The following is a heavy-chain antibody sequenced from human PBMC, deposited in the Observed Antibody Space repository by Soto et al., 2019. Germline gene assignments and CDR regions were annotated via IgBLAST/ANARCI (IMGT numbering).Heavy chain of an antibody. CDR2: IYYRGST. CDR3: ARVIGGYDYYYYYGMDV. Sequence: SETLSLTCTVSGGSISSYYWSWIRQPPGKGLEWIGYIYYRGSTNYNPSLKSRVTISVATSRNQFSLKLSSVTAADTAVYYCARVIGGYDYYYYYGMDVWGQGTTVTVSS. J-gene: IGHJ6*02. V-gene: IGHV4-59*01. D-gene: IGHD5-12*01. CDR1: GGSISSYY.